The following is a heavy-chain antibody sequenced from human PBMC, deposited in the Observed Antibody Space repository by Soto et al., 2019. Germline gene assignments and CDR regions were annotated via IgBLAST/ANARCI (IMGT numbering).Heavy chain of an antibody. CDR1: GGSFSSGGYY. Sequence: QVQLQESGPGLVKPSQTLSLTCTVSGGSFSSGGYYWSWIRQPPGKGLEWIGYIYDSGSAFYNPSLNPSRKSRVTLSVDTSKKQISLKVTSVTAADTAVYYCARGSPYTYNYEEGGTFDYWGQGTLVTVSS. CDR2: IYDSGSA. D-gene: IGHD3-16*01. J-gene: IGHJ4*02. V-gene: IGHV4-30-4*01. CDR3: ARGSPYTYNYEEGGTFDY.